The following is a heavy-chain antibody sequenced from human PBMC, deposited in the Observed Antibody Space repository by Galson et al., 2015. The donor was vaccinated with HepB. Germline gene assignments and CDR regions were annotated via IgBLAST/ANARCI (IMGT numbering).Heavy chain of an antibody. CDR2: ISYDGSSK. V-gene: IGHV3-30-3*01. CDR3: ARDRGRVYYDSSGYLGY. Sequence: SLRLSCAASGFTFSSYVMHWVRQAPGKGLEWVAVISYDGSSKYYADSVKGRFTISRDNSKNTLYLQMNSLRAEDTAVYYCARDRGRVYYDSSGYLGYWGQGTLVTVSS. D-gene: IGHD3-22*01. J-gene: IGHJ4*02. CDR1: GFTFSSYV.